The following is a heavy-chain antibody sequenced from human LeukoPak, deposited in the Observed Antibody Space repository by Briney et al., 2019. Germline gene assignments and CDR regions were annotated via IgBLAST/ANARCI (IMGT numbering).Heavy chain of an antibody. V-gene: IGHV3-11*01. CDR3: ARVGIALAVPFDF. J-gene: IGHJ4*02. CDR2: MSGRGYPI. CDR1: GFTFSDYY. Sequence: GGSLRLSCAVAGFTFSDYYMAWVRQAPGKGLEWISYMSGRGYPIYYADTVRGRFTISRDNAKSSLYLQMTSLRAEDTAVYFCARVGIALAVPFDFWGQGSPVIVSS. D-gene: IGHD2-21*01.